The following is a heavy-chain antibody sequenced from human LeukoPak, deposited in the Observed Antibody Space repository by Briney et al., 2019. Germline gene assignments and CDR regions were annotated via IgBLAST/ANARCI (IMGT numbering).Heavy chain of an antibody. D-gene: IGHD6-13*01. CDR2: IYYSGST. CDR1: DGSISSYY. Sequence: SETLSLTCTVSDGSISSYYWSWIRQPPGKGLEWIGYIYYSGSTNYNPSLKSRVTISVDTSKNQFSLKLSSVTAADTAVYYCARMVSSWLHFDYWGQGTLVTVSS. J-gene: IGHJ4*02. V-gene: IGHV4-59*01. CDR3: ARMVSSWLHFDY.